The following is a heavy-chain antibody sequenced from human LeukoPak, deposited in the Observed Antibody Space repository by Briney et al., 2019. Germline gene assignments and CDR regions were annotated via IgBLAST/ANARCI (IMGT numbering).Heavy chain of an antibody. V-gene: IGHV1-18*01. CDR3: ARDVPGSIGTTARFDP. CDR1: GYTSSSYG. CDR2: TSTYNGNT. D-gene: IGHD1-1*01. J-gene: IGHJ5*02. Sequence: GASVKVSCKSSGYTSSSYGISWMRQAPGQGLEWMGWTSTYNGNTNYAQKFQGRVTMTTDTSTSTAYMELRSLRSDATAVYYCARDVPGSIGTTARFDPWGQGTLVTVSS.